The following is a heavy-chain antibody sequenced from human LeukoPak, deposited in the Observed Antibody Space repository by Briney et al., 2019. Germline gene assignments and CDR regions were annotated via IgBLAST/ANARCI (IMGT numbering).Heavy chain of an antibody. D-gene: IGHD3-22*01. Sequence: GGSLTLTCAASGFTFSAYNMNWVRQAPGKGLEWLSFIRGSGGTIYYAASVKGRFTISRDNAKNSLYLQMNSLRAEDTAVYYCVRDSFDSTGQYYFDYWGLGTLITASS. V-gene: IGHV3-48*04. CDR2: IRGSGGTI. CDR1: GFTFSAYN. CDR3: VRDSFDSTGQYYFDY. J-gene: IGHJ4*02.